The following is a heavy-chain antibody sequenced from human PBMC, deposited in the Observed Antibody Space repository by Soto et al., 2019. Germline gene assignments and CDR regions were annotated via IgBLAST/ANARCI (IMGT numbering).Heavy chain of an antibody. V-gene: IGHV5-51*01. D-gene: IGHD4-17*01. CDR2: IYPGDSDT. Sequence: GESLKISCKASGYIFTLYWIGWARQMPGKGLEWMGIIYPGDSDTRYSPSLQGQVTISADKSISTASLQWSSLKASDTAVYYCARQSPTPGYYYFSYGMDVWGQGTTVTVS. CDR1: GYIFTLYW. J-gene: IGHJ6*02. CDR3: ARQSPTPGYYYFSYGMDV.